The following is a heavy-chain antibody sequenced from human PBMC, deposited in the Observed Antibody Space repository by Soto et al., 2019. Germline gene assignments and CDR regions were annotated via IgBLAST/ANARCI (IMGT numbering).Heavy chain of an antibody. Sequence: ASVKVSCKASGYTFINYGISWVRQAPGQGLEWLGWISTYSDRTNYAQEFQGRVSMTTEKSTSTVYMELRSLRSGDTALYYCARDYTGRGYFDHWGQGSLVTVSS. V-gene: IGHV1-18*04. CDR3: ARDYTGRGYFDH. J-gene: IGHJ4*02. CDR1: GYTFINYG. D-gene: IGHD2-8*02. CDR2: ISTYSDRT.